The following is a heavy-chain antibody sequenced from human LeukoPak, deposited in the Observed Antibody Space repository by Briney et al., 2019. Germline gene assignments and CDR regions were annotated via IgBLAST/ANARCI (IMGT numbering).Heavy chain of an antibody. Sequence: GGSLRLSCAASGFSFSSYVMTWVRQAPGKGLEWVANIKEDGSEKYYVDSVKGRFTISRDNAKNSLYLQMNSLRAEDTALYYCAKGIQLWSQADYWGQGTLVTVSS. J-gene: IGHJ4*02. V-gene: IGHV3-7*03. CDR2: IKEDGSEK. D-gene: IGHD5-18*01. CDR1: GFSFSSYV. CDR3: AKGIQLWSQADY.